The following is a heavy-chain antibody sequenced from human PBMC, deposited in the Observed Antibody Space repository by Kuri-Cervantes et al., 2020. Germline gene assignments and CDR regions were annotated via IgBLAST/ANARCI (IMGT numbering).Heavy chain of an antibody. V-gene: IGHV4-34*01. CDR1: GGSFSGYY. D-gene: IGHD6-19*01. J-gene: IGHJ6*03. Sequence: SQTLSLTCAVYGGSFSGYYWSWIRQPPGKGLEWIGEINHSGSTNYNPSLKSRVTISVDRFRYQFSLKLSSVTAADTAVYYCARVVNSSGWYGGGNHYYYYMDVWGKGTTVTVSS. CDR2: INHSGST. CDR3: ARVVNSSGWYGGGNHYYYYMDV.